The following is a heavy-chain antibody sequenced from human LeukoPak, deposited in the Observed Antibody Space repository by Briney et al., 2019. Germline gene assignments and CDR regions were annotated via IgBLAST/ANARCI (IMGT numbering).Heavy chain of an antibody. J-gene: IGHJ4*02. CDR3: ARDLEAANTYYFDY. D-gene: IGHD6-13*01. Sequence: PGGSLRLSCAASGFTVRTHSMSWVRQAPGKGLEWVSIISSAGTTYYADSVKGRFTISRDNSKNTVYLQVNSLRDEDTAVYYCARDLEAANTYYFDYWGQGTMVTVSS. CDR1: GFTVRTHS. V-gene: IGHV3-66*01. CDR2: ISSAGTT.